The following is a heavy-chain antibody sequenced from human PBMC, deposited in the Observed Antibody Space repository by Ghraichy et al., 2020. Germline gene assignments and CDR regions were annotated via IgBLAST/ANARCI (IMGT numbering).Heavy chain of an antibody. D-gene: IGHD2-2*01. V-gene: IGHV4-4*09. CDR1: GGSISSYY. Sequence: ASLNISCTVSGGSISSYYWSWIRQPPGKGLEWIGYIYTSGSTNYNPYLKSRVTITVDTSKNQFSLKLSSVTAADTAVYYCARHPILGYCSTTSCPLYVDYWGQGALVTVSS. J-gene: IGHJ4*02. CDR3: ARHPILGYCSTTSCPLYVDY. CDR2: IYTSGST.